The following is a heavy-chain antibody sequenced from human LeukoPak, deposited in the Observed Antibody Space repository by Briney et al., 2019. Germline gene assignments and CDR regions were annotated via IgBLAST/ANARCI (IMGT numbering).Heavy chain of an antibody. Sequence: GGSLRLSCAASGFTFSSYSMNWVRQAPGKGLEWVSSISSSSSYIYYADSVKGRFTISRDNAKNSLYLQMNSLRAEDTAVYYCARGSIVRGVIVPKIDYWGQGTLVTVSS. D-gene: IGHD3-10*01. CDR2: ISSSSSYI. J-gene: IGHJ4*02. V-gene: IGHV3-21*01. CDR3: ARGSIVRGVIVPKIDY. CDR1: GFTFSSYS.